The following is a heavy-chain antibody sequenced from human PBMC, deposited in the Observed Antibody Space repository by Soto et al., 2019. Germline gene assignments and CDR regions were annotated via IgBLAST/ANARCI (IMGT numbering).Heavy chain of an antibody. CDR2: IDPSDSYK. D-gene: IGHD3-22*01. CDR3: AGHGGAHYDSSGYHSALNY. V-gene: IGHV5-10-1*01. CDR1: GYSLTSYW. Sequence: GESLKISYKGPGYSLTSYWISWVRQMHGKDLECMGRIDPSDSYKSYSPSFQGHVSFSADTTISTAYLQWSSLRASETAIYYCAGHGGAHYDSSGYHSALNYWGQGTPDTVS. J-gene: IGHJ4*02.